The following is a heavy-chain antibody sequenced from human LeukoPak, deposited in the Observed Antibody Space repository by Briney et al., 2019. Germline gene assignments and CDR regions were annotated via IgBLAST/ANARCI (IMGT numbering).Heavy chain of an antibody. CDR1: GGSISSGSYY. Sequence: SQTLSLTCTVSGGSISSGSYYWSWIRQPAGKGLEWIGRIYISGTTDYNPFLKSRVTISVDTSKNQFSLKLSSVTAADTAVYYCAIRGSVTRIDYWGQGTLVTVSS. CDR3: AIRGSVTRIDY. J-gene: IGHJ4*02. CDR2: IYISGTT. V-gene: IGHV4-61*02. D-gene: IGHD1-26*01.